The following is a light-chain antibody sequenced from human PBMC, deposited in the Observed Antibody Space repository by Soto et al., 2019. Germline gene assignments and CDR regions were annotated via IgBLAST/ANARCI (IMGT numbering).Light chain of an antibody. Sequence: VLVIYRDFNRPSGIPERFSGSNSGNTATLAISGAQAEDDADYYCQVWDSSTVVFGGGTKLTVL. J-gene: IGLJ3*02. CDR2: RDF. CDR3: QVWDSSTVV. V-gene: IGLV3-9*01.